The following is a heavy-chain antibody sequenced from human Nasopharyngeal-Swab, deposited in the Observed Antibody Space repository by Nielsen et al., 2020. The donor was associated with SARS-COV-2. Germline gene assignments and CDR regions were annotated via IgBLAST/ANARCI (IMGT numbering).Heavy chain of an antibody. J-gene: IGHJ4*02. CDR3: ARDEYSSSWYPDY. V-gene: IGHV3-30*03. CDR1: GFTFISYC. Sequence: GESLKISCSSSGFTFISYCMHWVRQAPGKGLEWVAVISYDGSNKYYADSVKGRFTISRDNSKNTLYLQMNSLRAEDTAVYYCARDEYSSSWYPDYWGQGTLVTVSS. CDR2: ISYDGSNK. D-gene: IGHD6-13*01.